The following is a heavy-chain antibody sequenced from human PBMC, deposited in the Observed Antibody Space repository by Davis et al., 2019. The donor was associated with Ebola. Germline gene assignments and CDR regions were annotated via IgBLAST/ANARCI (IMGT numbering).Heavy chain of an antibody. CDR2: ISGTGGST. Sequence: GESLKISCAASGFTFSSYWMSWVRQAPGKGLEWVSGISGTGGSTYYADSVKGRCTISRDNAKNSLYLQMNSLRAEDTAVYYCARARGVFWSGYVYYYYYGMDVWGQGTTVTVSS. J-gene: IGHJ6*02. V-gene: IGHV3-23*01. CDR1: GFTFSSYW. CDR3: ARARGVFWSGYVYYYYYGMDV. D-gene: IGHD3-3*01.